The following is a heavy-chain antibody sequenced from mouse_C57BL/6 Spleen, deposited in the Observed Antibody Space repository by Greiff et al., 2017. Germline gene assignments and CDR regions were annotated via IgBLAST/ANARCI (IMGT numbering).Heavy chain of an antibody. CDR3: ARLRGNYVGAMDY. CDR2: ISSGSSTI. Sequence: EVQVVESGGGLVKPGGSLKLSCAASGFTFSDYGMHWVRQAPEKGLEWVAYISSGSSTIYYADTVKGRFTISRDNAKNTLFLQMTSLRSEDTAMYYCARLRGNYVGAMDYWGQGTSVTVSS. CDR1: GFTFSDYG. J-gene: IGHJ4*01. D-gene: IGHD2-1*01. V-gene: IGHV5-17*01.